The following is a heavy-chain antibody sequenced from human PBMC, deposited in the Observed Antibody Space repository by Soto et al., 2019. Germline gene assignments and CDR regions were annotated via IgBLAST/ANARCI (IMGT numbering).Heavy chain of an antibody. CDR1: GGSLKNYA. J-gene: IGHJ4*02. V-gene: IGHV1-69*13. Sequence: SVKVSCKVSGGSLKNYAISWVRQAPGQGLEWKGRIIPSFERTTYAQKLQGKITITADEFTSTINKEQKGLKTEDSAKKICADLSLGYCSSTTCPPDYWGQGTLVTVSS. CDR2: IIPSFERT. D-gene: IGHD2-2*03. CDR3: ADLSLGYCSSTTCPPDY.